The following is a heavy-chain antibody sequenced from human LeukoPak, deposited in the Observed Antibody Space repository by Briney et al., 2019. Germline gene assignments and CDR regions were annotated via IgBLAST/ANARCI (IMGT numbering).Heavy chain of an antibody. CDR1: GYTFTSYD. D-gene: IGHD2-2*02. CDR3: AYLPAAILRGIMRDY. Sequence: ASVTVSCKASGYTFTSYDINWVRQAAGQGLEWMGWMNPNSGNTGYGQKFQGRVTMTRNTSISTAYMELSSLRSEDTAVYYCAYLPAAILRGIMRDYGGQGTLVTVSS. CDR2: MNPNSGNT. J-gene: IGHJ4*02. V-gene: IGHV1-8*01.